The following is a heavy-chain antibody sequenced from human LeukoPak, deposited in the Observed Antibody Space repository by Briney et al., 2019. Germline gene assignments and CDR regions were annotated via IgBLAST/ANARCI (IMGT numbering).Heavy chain of an antibody. V-gene: IGHV4-4*07. CDR2: IYTSGST. J-gene: IGHJ6*03. Sequence: SETLSLTCTVSGGSISSYYWSWIRQPAGKGLEWIGRIYTSGSTNYNPSLKSRVTMSVDTSKNQFSLKLSSVTAADTAVYYCARDLANYYGSGSYYYYYMDVWGKGTTVTISS. D-gene: IGHD3-10*01. CDR1: GGSISSYY. CDR3: ARDLANYYGSGSYYYYYMDV.